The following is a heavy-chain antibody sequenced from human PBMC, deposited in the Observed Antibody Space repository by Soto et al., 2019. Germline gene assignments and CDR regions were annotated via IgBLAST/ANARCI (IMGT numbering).Heavy chain of an antibody. V-gene: IGHV4-31*03. Sequence: QVQLQESGPGLVKPSQTLSLTCTVSGGSISSGGYYWSWIRQHPGKGLEWIGYIYYSGSTYSTPSLKHRVTISVDTSKNHFSLKLSSVTAADTAVYYCARGVTMVRGVIHTPYFDYWGQGTLVTVSS. CDR1: GGSISSGGYY. CDR3: ARGVTMVRGVIHTPYFDY. CDR2: IYYSGST. J-gene: IGHJ4*02. D-gene: IGHD3-10*01.